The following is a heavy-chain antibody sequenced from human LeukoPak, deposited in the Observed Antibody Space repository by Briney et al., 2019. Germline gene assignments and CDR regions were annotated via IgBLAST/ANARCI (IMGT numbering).Heavy chain of an antibody. D-gene: IGHD2-2*01. CDR2: IIPILGIA. CDR1: GGTFSSYA. V-gene: IGHV1-69*04. CDR3: ARDLTSPDIVVVPAAMPAY. Sequence: SVKVSCKASGGTFSSYAISWVRQAPGQGLEWMGRIIPILGIANYAQKFQGRVTITADKSTSTAYMELSGLRSEDTAVYYCARDLTSPDIVVVPAAMPAYWGQGTLVTVSS. J-gene: IGHJ4*02.